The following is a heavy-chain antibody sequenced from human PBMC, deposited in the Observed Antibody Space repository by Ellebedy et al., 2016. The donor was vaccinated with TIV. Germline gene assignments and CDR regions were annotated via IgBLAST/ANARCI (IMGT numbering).Heavy chain of an antibody. CDR1: GFTFSSYA. Sequence: GESLKISXAASGFTFSSYAMSWVRQAPGKGLEWVSAISGSGDSTYYADSVKGRFTISRDNSKNTLSLQMNSLRAEDTAIYYCAKAGYYYDGSGYYYGHDAFDIWGQGTMVTVSS. CDR3: AKAGYYYDGSGYYYGHDAFDI. CDR2: ISGSGDST. V-gene: IGHV3-23*01. J-gene: IGHJ3*02. D-gene: IGHD3-22*01.